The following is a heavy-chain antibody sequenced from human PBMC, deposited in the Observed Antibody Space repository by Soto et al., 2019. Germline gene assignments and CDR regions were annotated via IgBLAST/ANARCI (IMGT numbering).Heavy chain of an antibody. V-gene: IGHV4-31*03. J-gene: IGHJ4*02. CDR1: GGSINSGGDY. CDR2: IYYSGST. CDR3: ARYSTRLIDS. D-gene: IGHD6-13*01. Sequence: PSETLSLTCTVSGGSINSGGDYCSWIRQHPGKGLEWIGYIYYSGSTNYNPSLKSRVTISIDTSKNQFSLELSSVTVADTAVYYCARYSTRLIDSWGQGTLVTVSS.